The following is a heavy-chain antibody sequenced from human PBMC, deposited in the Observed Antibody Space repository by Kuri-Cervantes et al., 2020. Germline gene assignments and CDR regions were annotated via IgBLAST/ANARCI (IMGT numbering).Heavy chain of an antibody. CDR1: GFTFDDYA. J-gene: IGHJ5*02. CDR3: AKADAAVITYNWFDP. D-gene: IGHD3-22*01. Sequence: SLKISCAASGFTFDDYAMHWVRQAPGKGLEWVSVISWNSGSIDYADSVKGRFTISRDNAKNSLYLQMNSLRAEDTALYYCAKADAAVITYNWFDPWGQGTLVTVSS. V-gene: IGHV3-9*01. CDR2: ISWNSGSI.